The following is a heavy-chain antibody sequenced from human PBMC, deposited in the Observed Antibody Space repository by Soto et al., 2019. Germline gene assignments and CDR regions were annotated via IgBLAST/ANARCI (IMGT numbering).Heavy chain of an antibody. CDR3: AREVHDYGDRPFDY. CDR2: INADNGNT. V-gene: IGHV1-18*01. Sequence: GASVKVSCKASGYTFTSYAMHWVRQAPGQRLEWMGWINADNGNTKYAQKLQGRVTMTTDTSTSTAYMELRSLRSDDTAVYYCAREVHDYGDRPFDYWGQGTLVTVSS. CDR1: GYTFTSYA. D-gene: IGHD4-17*01. J-gene: IGHJ4*02.